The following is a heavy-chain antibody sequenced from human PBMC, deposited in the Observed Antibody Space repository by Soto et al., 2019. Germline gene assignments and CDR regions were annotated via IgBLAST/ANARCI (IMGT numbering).Heavy chain of an antibody. V-gene: IGHV3-72*01. CDR1: GFTFSDHY. CDR3: ARTGRA. J-gene: IGHJ4*02. CDR2: TRNKANSYTT. Sequence: EVQLVESGGGLVQPGGSRRLSCAASGFTFSDHYMDWVRQAPGKGLEWVGRTRNKANSYTTEYAASVKGRFTISRDDSKNSLYLQMNSLKTEDMAVYYCARTGRAWGQGTLVTVSS.